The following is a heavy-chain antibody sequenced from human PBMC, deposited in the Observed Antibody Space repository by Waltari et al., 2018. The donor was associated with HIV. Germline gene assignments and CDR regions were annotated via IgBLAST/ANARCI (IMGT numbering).Heavy chain of an antibody. J-gene: IGHJ4*02. Sequence: QVQLVESGGGVVQPGGSLRLSCAASGFTFSRYGMHWVRQAPGKGLEWVAFIRYDGSNKYYAESVKGRFTISRDNSKNTLYLQMNSLRAEDTAVYYCAKVSLIWDDILTGYPYYFDYWGQGTLVTVSS. CDR3: AKVSLIWDDILTGYPYYFDY. CDR1: GFTFSRYG. D-gene: IGHD3-9*01. CDR2: IRYDGSNK. V-gene: IGHV3-30*02.